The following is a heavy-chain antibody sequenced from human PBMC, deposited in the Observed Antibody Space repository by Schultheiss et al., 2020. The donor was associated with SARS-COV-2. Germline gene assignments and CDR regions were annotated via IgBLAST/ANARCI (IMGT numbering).Heavy chain of an antibody. V-gene: IGHV1-69*13. CDR3: ARDRGYDYVWGSYHDY. CDR2: IIPIFGTA. J-gene: IGHJ4*02. CDR1: GGTFSSYA. D-gene: IGHD3-16*01. Sequence: SVKVSCKASGGTFSSYAISWVRQAPGQGLEWMGGIIPIFGTANYAQKFQGRVTITADESTSTAYMELSRLRSDDTAVYYCARDRGYDYVWGSYHDYWGQGTLVTVSS.